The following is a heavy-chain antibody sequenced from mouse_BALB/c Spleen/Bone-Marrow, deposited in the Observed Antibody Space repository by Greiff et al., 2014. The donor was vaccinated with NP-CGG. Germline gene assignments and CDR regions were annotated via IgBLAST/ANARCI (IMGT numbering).Heavy chain of an antibody. J-gene: IGHJ3*01. CDR3: ARQESIYDGYYGGFAY. V-gene: IGHV5-9-3*01. CDR2: ISSGGGYI. D-gene: IGHD2-3*01. Sequence: VQLKESGGGLVKPGGALNLSCAASGFTLNNYAMSWVRQTPERRLEWVATISSGGGYIYYPDSVKGQFTISRDNAKNTLYLQMSSLRSEDTAMYYCARQESIYDGYYGGFAYWGQGTLVTVSA. CDR1: GFTLNNYA.